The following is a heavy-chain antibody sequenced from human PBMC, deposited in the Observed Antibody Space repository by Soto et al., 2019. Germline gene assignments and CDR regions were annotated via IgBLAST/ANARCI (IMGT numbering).Heavy chain of an antibody. J-gene: IGHJ4*02. CDR3: AKCSGYDLLAYLDY. CDR1: GFTFSKYW. D-gene: IGHD5-12*01. V-gene: IGHV3-7*01. CDR2: VKQVGSEK. Sequence: GGSLRLSCAASGFTFSKYWMNWVRQAPGKGLEWVASVKQVGSEKYYVDSVKGRFTISRDNAKNSLYLQMNSLKAEDTAVYYCAKCSGYDLLAYLDYWGQGTLVTVSS.